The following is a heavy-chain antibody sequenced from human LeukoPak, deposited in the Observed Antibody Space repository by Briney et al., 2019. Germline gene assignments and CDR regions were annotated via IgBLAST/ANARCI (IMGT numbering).Heavy chain of an antibody. J-gene: IGHJ6*03. V-gene: IGHV5-51*01. CDR2: IYPGDSDT. CDR3: ARHTLCDLGRYYMDV. CDR1: GYSFTSYW. D-gene: IGHD3-16*01. Sequence: GESLKISCKGSGYSFTSYWIGWVRQMPGKGLEWMGIIYPGDSDTRYSPSFQGQVTISADKSISTAYLQWSSLKASDTAMYYCARHTLCDLGRYYMDVWGKGTTVTVSS.